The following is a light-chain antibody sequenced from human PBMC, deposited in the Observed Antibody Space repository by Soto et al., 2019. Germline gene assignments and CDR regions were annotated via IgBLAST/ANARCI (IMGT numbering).Light chain of an antibody. V-gene: IGKV3-15*01. CDR1: QSVRSN. Sequence: EIVMTQSPATLSVSPGASATLSCRASQSVRSNLAWYQQKPGQAPRLLIYGASTRATGIPARFSGSGSGTEFTLTISSLQSEDFAVYYCHQYNMWPPLIFGGGTKVDI. CDR3: HQYNMWPPLI. J-gene: IGKJ4*01. CDR2: GAS.